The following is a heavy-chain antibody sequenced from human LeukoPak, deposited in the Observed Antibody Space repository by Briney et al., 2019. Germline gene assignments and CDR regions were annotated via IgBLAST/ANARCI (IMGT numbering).Heavy chain of an antibody. CDR3: TRGDSSSKIDY. J-gene: IGHJ4*02. Sequence: PGGSLRLSCAASGFTFNSCWMSWVRQAPGKGLEWTANINEDGSEKHYVDSVEGRFTISRGSAKNSLYLQMNSLRVEDTALYYCTRGDSSSKIDYWGQGILVIVSS. V-gene: IGHV3-7*01. CDR2: INEDGSEK. D-gene: IGHD6-6*01. CDR1: GFTFNSCW.